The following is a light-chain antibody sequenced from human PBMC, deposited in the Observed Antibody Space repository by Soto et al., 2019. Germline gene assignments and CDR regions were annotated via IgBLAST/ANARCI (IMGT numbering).Light chain of an antibody. V-gene: IGLV2-14*01. J-gene: IGLJ1*01. Sequence: QSALTQPASVAGSPGQSITISCTGTSSDVGGYNYVSWYQQHPGKAPKFMIYDVSNRPSGVSNRFSGSKSGNTASLTISGLQADDEADYYCTSSTSSSTPVFGTGTKLTVL. CDR1: SSDVGGYNY. CDR3: TSSTSSSTPV. CDR2: DVS.